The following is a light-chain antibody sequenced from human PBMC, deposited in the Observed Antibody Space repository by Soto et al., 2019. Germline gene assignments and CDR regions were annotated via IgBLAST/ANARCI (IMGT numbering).Light chain of an antibody. Sequence: DIQMTQSPSTLSASVGDRVTITCRASQSISSWLAWYQQKPGKAPKLLIYDASSLESGVPSRFSGSGSGTEFTLTVSSLQTDDFATYYCQQYNSYSRTFGQGTKLAIK. V-gene: IGKV1-5*01. CDR1: QSISSW. CDR3: QQYNSYSRT. J-gene: IGKJ2*02. CDR2: DAS.